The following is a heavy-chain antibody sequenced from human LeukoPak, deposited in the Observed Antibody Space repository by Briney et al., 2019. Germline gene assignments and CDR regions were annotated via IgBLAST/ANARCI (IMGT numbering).Heavy chain of an antibody. CDR3: ARTLFNHGDYEVYFDY. CDR1: GGSISSYY. Sequence: SETLSLTCTVSGGSISSYYWSWIRQPPGKGLEWIGYIYYSGRTNYNPSLKSRVTISVDTSKNQFSLKLSSVTAADTAVYYCARTLFNHGDYEVYFDYWGQGTLVTVSS. D-gene: IGHD4-17*01. CDR2: IYYSGRT. J-gene: IGHJ4*02. V-gene: IGHV4-59*01.